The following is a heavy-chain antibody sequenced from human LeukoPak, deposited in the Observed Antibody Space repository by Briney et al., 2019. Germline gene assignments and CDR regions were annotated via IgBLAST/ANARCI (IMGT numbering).Heavy chain of an antibody. CDR3: ARGLPRDYRFDY. J-gene: IGHJ4*02. D-gene: IGHD4-11*01. Sequence: ASVKVSCNASGYTFTGYYMHWVRQAPGQGLEWMGWINPNSGGTNYAQKFQGRVTMTRDTSISTAYMELSRLRTDDTAVYYCARGLPRDYRFDYWGQGTLVTVSS. CDR1: GYTFTGYY. V-gene: IGHV1-2*02. CDR2: INPNSGGT.